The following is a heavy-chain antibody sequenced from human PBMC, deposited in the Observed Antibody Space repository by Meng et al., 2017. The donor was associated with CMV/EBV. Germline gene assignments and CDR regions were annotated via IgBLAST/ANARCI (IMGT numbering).Heavy chain of an antibody. J-gene: IGHJ4*02. V-gene: IGHV3-74*01. CDR2: INSDGTRA. Sequence: SCAASGCTFSSYWMHWGRQVPGKGLGWVSSINSDGTRASYADSVQGRFTISRDNAKSTLYLQMNSLRAEDTAVDYCARGDSGTYRADYWGQGTLVTVSS. D-gene: IGHD1-26*01. CDR3: ARGDSGTYRADY. CDR1: GCTFSSYW.